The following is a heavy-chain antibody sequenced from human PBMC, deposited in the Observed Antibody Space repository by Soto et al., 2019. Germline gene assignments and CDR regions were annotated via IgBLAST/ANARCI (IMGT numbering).Heavy chain of an antibody. CDR1: GFTFSSYA. V-gene: IGHV3-30-3*01. D-gene: IGHD1-26*01. J-gene: IGHJ6*02. CDR2: ISYDGSNK. Sequence: PGGSLRLSCAASGFTFSSYAMHWVRQAPGKGLEWVAVISYDGSNKYYADSVKGRFTISRDNSKNTLYLQMNSLRAEDTAVYYCARVPRGSGSYYYYSGMDVWGQGTTVTVSS. CDR3: ARVPRGSGSYYYYSGMDV.